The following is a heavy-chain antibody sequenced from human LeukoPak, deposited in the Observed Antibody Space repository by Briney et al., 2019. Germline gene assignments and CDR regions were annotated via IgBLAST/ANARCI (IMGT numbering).Heavy chain of an antibody. CDR2: IYTSGST. Sequence: SQTLSLTCTVSGGSISSGSYYYWSWIRQPAGKGLEWIGRIYTSGSTNYNPSLKSRVTMSLDTSKNQFSLKLTSVTAADTAVYYCARERQVLMEYTMLDYWGQGTPVTVSS. CDR1: GGSISSGSYYY. V-gene: IGHV4-61*02. D-gene: IGHD2-8*01. CDR3: ARERQVLMEYTMLDY. J-gene: IGHJ4*02.